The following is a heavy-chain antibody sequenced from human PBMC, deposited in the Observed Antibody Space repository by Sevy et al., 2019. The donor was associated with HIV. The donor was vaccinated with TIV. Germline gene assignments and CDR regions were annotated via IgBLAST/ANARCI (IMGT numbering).Heavy chain of an antibody. Sequence: SQTLSLTCTVSGGSISGYYWSWIRQPPGKGLEWIGYIYYSGSTDYNPSLKSRVTISVDTSKNQFSLKLSSVTAADTAVYYGARVPCSSTSCYGYYFDYWGQGTLVTVSS. J-gene: IGHJ4*02. V-gene: IGHV4-59*01. CDR3: ARVPCSSTSCYGYYFDY. CDR1: GGSISGYY. CDR2: IYYSGST. D-gene: IGHD2-2*01.